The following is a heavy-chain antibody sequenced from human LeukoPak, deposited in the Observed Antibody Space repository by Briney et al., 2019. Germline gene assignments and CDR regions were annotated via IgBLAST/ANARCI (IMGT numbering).Heavy chain of an antibody. J-gene: IGHJ4*02. CDR1: GGSFSGYY. CDR2: INHSGST. D-gene: IGHD2-21*02. CDR3: ARSFVVVTATHPFDY. Sequence: SETLSLTCAVYGGSFSGYYWSWTRQPPGKGLEWIGEINHSGSTNYNPSLKSRVTISVDTSKNQFSLKLSSVTAADTAVYYCARSFVVVTATHPFDYWGQGTLVTVSS. V-gene: IGHV4-34*01.